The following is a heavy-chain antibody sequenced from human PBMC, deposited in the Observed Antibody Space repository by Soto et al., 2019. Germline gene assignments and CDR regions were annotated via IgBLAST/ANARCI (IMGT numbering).Heavy chain of an antibody. V-gene: IGHV3-7*03. J-gene: IGHJ3*02. CDR3: AGKRLFRGYYHHSRGYRDAFDI. CDR1: GITFSSYW. CDR2: IKQDGSEK. Sequence: GGSRRLSFTASGITFSSYWLSWVRQAPGKGLEWVANIKQDGSEKYNVDSVKGRFTISRDNAKNSLYLQMTSLRAQDTAVYYFAGKRLFRGYYHHSRGYRDAFDIWGQGTMVTVSS. D-gene: IGHD3-22*01.